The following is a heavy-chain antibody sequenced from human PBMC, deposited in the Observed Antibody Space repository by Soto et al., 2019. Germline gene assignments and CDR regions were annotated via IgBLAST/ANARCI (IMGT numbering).Heavy chain of an antibody. CDR1: GAALSSGGSL. CDR2: IYYSGGT. V-gene: IGHV4-61*08. D-gene: IGHD6-19*01. CDR3: TREQSDDNYFDP. Sequence: SETLSLTCTVSGAALSSGGSLYTCFRQPPGKGLEWLGYIYYSGGTNYNPSLKSRVTISLDKSKIQSSLRLISVTAADTAVYYCTREQSDDNYFDPWGQGALVTVSS. J-gene: IGHJ5*02.